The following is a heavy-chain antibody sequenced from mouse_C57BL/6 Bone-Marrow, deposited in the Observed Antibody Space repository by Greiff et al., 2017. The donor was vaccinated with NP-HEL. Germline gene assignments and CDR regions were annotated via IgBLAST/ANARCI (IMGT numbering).Heavy chain of an antibody. CDR1: GYTFTSYW. Sequence: QVQLQQPGAELVKPGASVKLSCKASGYTFTSYWMHWVKQRPGQGLEWIGMIHPNSGSTNYNEKFKSKATLTVDKSSSTAYMQLSSLTSEDSAVYYCARGYYGSSPWFAYWGQGTRVTVSA. V-gene: IGHV1-64*01. CDR3: ARGYYGSSPWFAY. J-gene: IGHJ3*01. CDR2: IHPNSGST. D-gene: IGHD1-1*01.